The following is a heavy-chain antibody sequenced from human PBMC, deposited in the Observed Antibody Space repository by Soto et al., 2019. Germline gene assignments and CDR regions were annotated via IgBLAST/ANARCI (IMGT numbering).Heavy chain of an antibody. CDR1: GFTFSSYD. CDR3: ARGVDYYYYMDV. CDR2: IGTAGDT. J-gene: IGHJ6*03. V-gene: IGHV3-13*01. Sequence: EVQLVESGGGLVQPGGSLRLSCAASGFTFSSYDMYWVRQATGKGLEWVSAIGTAGDTYYPGSVKGRFTISRENAKNSLYLQMNRLRDGDTAVYYCARGVDYYYYMDVWGKGTTVTVSS.